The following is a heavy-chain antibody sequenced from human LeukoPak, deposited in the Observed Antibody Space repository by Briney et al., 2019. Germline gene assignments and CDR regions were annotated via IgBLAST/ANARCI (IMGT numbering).Heavy chain of an antibody. CDR3: ARFGSKMATPTGDY. Sequence: SETLSLTCAVYGGSFSGYYWSWIRQPPGKGLEWVGEINHSGSTNYNPSLKSRVTISVDTSKNQFSLKLSSVTAADTAVYYCARFGSKMATPTGDYWGQGTLVTVSS. CDR1: GGSFSGYY. J-gene: IGHJ4*02. CDR2: INHSGST. V-gene: IGHV4-34*01. D-gene: IGHD5-24*01.